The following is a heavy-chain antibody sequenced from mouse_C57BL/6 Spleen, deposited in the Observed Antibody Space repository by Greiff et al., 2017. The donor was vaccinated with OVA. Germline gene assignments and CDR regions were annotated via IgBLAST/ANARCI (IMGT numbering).Heavy chain of an antibody. CDR2: IYPGDGDT. CDR1: GYAFSSSW. CDR3: ARWTDLYDDY. J-gene: IGHJ2*01. V-gene: IGHV1-82*01. D-gene: IGHD1-1*01. Sequence: QVQLQQSGPELVKPGASVKISCKASGYAFSSSWMNWVKQRPGKGLEWIGRIYPGDGDTNYNGKFKGKATLTADKSSSTAYMQLSSLTSEDSAVYFCARWTDLYDDYWGQGTTLTVSS.